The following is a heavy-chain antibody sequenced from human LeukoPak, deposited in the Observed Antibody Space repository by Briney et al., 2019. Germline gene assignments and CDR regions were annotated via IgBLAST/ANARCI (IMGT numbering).Heavy chain of an antibody. Sequence: GGSLRLSCAASGFTFDDYAMHWVRQAPGKGLEWVSGISWNSGSIGYADSVKGRFTISRDNAKNSLYLQMNSLRAEDTALHYCAKGNGYYYDSSGTTFDYWGQGTLVTVSS. J-gene: IGHJ4*02. V-gene: IGHV3-9*01. CDR3: AKGNGYYYDSSGTTFDY. D-gene: IGHD3-22*01. CDR2: ISWNSGSI. CDR1: GFTFDDYA.